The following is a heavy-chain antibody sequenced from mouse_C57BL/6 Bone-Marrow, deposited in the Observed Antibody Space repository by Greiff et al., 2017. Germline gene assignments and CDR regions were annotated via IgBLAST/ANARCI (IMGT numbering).Heavy chain of an antibody. CDR3: ASPECYYAMDY. Sequence: EVKLVESGGGLVKPGGSLKLSCAASGFTFSDYGMHWVRQAPEKGLEWVAYISSGSSTIYYADTVKGRFTISRDNAKNTLFLQMTSLRSEDTAMYDCASPECYYAMDYWGQGTSVTVSS. J-gene: IGHJ4*01. V-gene: IGHV5-17*01. CDR2: ISSGSSTI. CDR1: GFTFSDYG.